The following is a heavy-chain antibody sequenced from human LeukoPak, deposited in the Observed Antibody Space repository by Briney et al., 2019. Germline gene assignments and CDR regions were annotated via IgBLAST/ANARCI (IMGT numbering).Heavy chain of an antibody. CDR1: GFTFSSYW. V-gene: IGHV3-7*01. D-gene: IGHD3-22*01. CDR3: ATYYYDSSGYYGPEYFQH. Sequence: PGGSLRLSCAASGFTFSSYWMSWVRQAPGKGLEWVANIKQDGSEKYYVDSVKGRFTISRDNAKNSLYLQMNSLRAEDTAVYYCATYYYDSSGYYGPEYFQHWGQGTLVTVSS. J-gene: IGHJ1*01. CDR2: IKQDGSEK.